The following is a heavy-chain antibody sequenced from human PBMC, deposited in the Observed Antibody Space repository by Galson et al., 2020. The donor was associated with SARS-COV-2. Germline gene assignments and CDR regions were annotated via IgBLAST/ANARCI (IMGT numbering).Heavy chain of an antibody. V-gene: IGHV3-9*01. J-gene: IGHJ3*02. Sequence: GGSLRLSCAASGFTFDDYAMHWVRQAPGKGLEWVSGISWNSGSIGYADSVKGRFTISRDNAKNSLYLQMNSLRAEDTALYYCAKLLEDDSSGPDAFDIWGQGTMVTVSS. D-gene: IGHD3-22*01. CDR3: AKLLEDDSSGPDAFDI. CDR2: ISWNSGSI. CDR1: GFTFDDYA.